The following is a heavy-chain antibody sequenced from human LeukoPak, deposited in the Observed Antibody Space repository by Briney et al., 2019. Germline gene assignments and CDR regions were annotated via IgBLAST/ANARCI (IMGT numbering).Heavy chain of an antibody. J-gene: IGHJ4*02. CDR1: GFTFSNYW. D-gene: IGHD3-16*01. Sequence: GGSLRLSCAASGFTFSNYWMSWVRQAPGKGLEWVVNIKFDGSEKFYVDSVKGRFTISRDNSKNTVYLQMNSLRAEDTAVYYCAKDLNWGGRWGQGTLVTVSS. CDR3: AKDLNWGGR. V-gene: IGHV3-7*03. CDR2: IKFDGSEK.